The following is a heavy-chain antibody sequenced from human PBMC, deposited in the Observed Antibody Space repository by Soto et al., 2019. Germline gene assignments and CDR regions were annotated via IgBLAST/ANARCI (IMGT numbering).Heavy chain of an antibody. CDR2: IYYSGST. CDR1: GGSISSYY. Sequence: SETLSLTCTVSGGSISSYYWSWIRQPPGKGLEWIGYIYYSGSTNYNPSLKSRVTISVDTSKNQFSLKLSSVTAADTAVYYCASSKLGYSYGPVFDYWGQGTLVTVS. V-gene: IGHV4-59*01. CDR3: ASSKLGYSYGPVFDY. D-gene: IGHD5-18*01. J-gene: IGHJ4*02.